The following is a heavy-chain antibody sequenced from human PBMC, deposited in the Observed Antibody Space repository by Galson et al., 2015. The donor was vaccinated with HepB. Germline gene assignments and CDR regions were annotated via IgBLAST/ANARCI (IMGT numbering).Heavy chain of an antibody. Sequence: QSGAEVKKPGESLKISCKGSGYSFTSYWIGWVRQMPGKGPEWMGIIYPGDSDTRYSPSFQGQVTISADKSISTAYLQWSSLKASDTAMYYCARSETPPRIAAAVRPQVHHFDYWGQGTLVTVSS. J-gene: IGHJ4*02. CDR2: IYPGDSDT. CDR3: ARSETPPRIAAAVRPQVHHFDY. CDR1: GYSFTSYW. V-gene: IGHV5-51*01. D-gene: IGHD6-13*01.